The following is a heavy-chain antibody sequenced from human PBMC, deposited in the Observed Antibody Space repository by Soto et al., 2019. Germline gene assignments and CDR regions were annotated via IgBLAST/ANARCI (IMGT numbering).Heavy chain of an antibody. J-gene: IGHJ4*02. V-gene: IGHV3-73*01. CDR3: TSRLVAAGRDY. CDR2: IRSKANSYAT. CDR1: GFTFSGSA. Sequence: EVQLVESGGGLVHPGGSLKLSCAASGFTFSGSAMHWVRQASGKGLECVGRIRSKANSYATAYAASVKGRFTISRDDSKNTAYVQMSSLKTEDTAVYYCTSRLVAAGRDYWGQGTMVTVS. D-gene: IGHD2-15*01.